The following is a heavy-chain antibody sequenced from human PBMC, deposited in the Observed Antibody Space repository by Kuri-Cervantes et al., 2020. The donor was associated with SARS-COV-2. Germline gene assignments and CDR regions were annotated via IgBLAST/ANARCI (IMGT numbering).Heavy chain of an antibody. V-gene: IGHV4-39*01. Sequence: ESLKISCTVSGGSISSSSYYWGWIRQPPGKGLEWIGSIYYSGSTFYNPSLKSRVTISVDTSKNQFSLKLSSVTAADTAVYYCARHFFNWGSEDWFDPWGQGTLVTVSS. CDR3: ARHFFNWGSEDWFDP. CDR1: GGSISSSSYY. J-gene: IGHJ5*02. CDR2: IYYSGST. D-gene: IGHD7-27*01.